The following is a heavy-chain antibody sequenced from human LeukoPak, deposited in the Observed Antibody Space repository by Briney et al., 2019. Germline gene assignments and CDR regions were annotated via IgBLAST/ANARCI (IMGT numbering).Heavy chain of an antibody. CDR3: ARVGGYQLLPQYYFDY. D-gene: IGHD2-2*01. CDR1: GGSISSGGYY. V-gene: IGHV4-31*03. Sequence: SETLSLTCTVSGGSISSGGYYWSWIRQHPGKGLEWIGYIYYSGSTYYNPSLKSRVTISVDTSKNQFSLKLSSVTAADTAVYYCARVGGYQLLPQYYFDYWGQGTLVTVSS. J-gene: IGHJ4*02. CDR2: IYYSGST.